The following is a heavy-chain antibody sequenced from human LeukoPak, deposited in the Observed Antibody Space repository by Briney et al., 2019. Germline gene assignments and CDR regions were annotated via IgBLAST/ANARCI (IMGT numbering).Heavy chain of an antibody. Sequence: SETLSLTCTVSGGSISSYYWSWIRQPPGKGLEWIGEINHSGSTNYNPSLKSRVTISVDTSKNQFSLKLSSVTAADTAVYYCARDLVVVVAATSGGPYYHYYHGMDVWGKGTTVTVSS. V-gene: IGHV4-34*01. D-gene: IGHD2-15*01. CDR1: GGSISSYY. CDR2: INHSGST. J-gene: IGHJ6*04. CDR3: ARDLVVVVAATSGGPYYHYYHGMDV.